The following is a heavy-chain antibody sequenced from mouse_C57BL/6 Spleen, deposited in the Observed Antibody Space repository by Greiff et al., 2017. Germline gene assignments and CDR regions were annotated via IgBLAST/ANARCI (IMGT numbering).Heavy chain of an antibody. V-gene: IGHV5-16*01. CDR1: GFTFSDYY. Sequence: EVHLVESEGGLVQPGSSMKLSCTASGFTFSDYYMAWVRQVPEKGLEWVANINYDGSSTYYLDSLKSRFIISRDNAKNILYLQMSSLKSEDTATYYCARDRSTYGSSYWYFDVWGTGTTVTVSS. D-gene: IGHD1-1*01. CDR3: ARDRSTYGSSYWYFDV. CDR2: INYDGSST. J-gene: IGHJ1*03.